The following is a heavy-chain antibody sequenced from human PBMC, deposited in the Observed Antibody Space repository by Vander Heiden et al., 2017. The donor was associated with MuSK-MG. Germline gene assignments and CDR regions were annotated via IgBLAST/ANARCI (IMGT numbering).Heavy chain of an antibody. CDR3: AKARLLFFGELPDY. D-gene: IGHD3-10*01. CDR2: ITGSGGST. Sequence: EVQLLESGGGLVQPGGSLGLSCAAYGFTFSSYAVNWVRQAPGKGLEWVSAITGSGGSTYYADSVKGRFTISRDNSKNTLYLQMNSLRAEDTAVYYCAKARLLFFGELPDYWGQGTLVTVSS. V-gene: IGHV3-23*01. CDR1: GFTFSSYA. J-gene: IGHJ4*02.